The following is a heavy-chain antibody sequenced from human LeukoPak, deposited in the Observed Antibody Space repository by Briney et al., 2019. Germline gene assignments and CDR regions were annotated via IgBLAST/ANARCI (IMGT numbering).Heavy chain of an antibody. J-gene: IGHJ4*02. D-gene: IGHD4-23*01. CDR1: GFTFTNYW. Sequence: GGSLRLSCVASGFTFTNYWMHWVRQAPGKGLVWVARMNSDASSTSYADSVKGRFSISRDNAKKTLYLQMNSLRAEDTAVYYCARGPDYGGPLRGQGTLVTVSP. V-gene: IGHV3-74*01. CDR3: ARGPDYGGPL. CDR2: MNSDASST.